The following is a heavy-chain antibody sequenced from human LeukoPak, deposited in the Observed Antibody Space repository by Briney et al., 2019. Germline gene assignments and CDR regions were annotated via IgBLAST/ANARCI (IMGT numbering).Heavy chain of an antibody. CDR2: ISSSSSYI. D-gene: IGHD3-10*01. V-gene: IGHV3-21*01. CDR1: GFTFGSYS. J-gene: IGHJ6*02. CDR3: ATPPPITMVRGGMDV. Sequence: GGSLRLSCAASGFTFGSYSMNWVRQAPGKGLEWVSSISSSSSYIYYADSVKGRFTISRDNAKNSLYLQMNSLRAEDTAVYYCATPPPITMVRGGMDVWGQGTTVTVSS.